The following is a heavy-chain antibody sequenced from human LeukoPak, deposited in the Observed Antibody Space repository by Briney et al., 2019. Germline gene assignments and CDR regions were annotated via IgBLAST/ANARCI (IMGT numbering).Heavy chain of an antibody. CDR1: GFTFSSYA. J-gene: IGHJ3*02. CDR3: ARAPVTLDAFDI. Sequence: QSGGSLRLSCAASGFTFSSYAMHWVRQAPGKGLEWVAVISYDGSNKYYADSVKGRFTISRDNSKNTLYLQMNSLRAEDTAVYYCARAPVTLDAFDIWGQGTMVTVSS. V-gene: IGHV3-30*04. CDR2: ISYDGSNK. D-gene: IGHD4-17*01.